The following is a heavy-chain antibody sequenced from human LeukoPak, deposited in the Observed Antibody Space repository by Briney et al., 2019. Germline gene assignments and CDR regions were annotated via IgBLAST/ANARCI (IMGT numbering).Heavy chain of an antibody. J-gene: IGHJ1*01. CDR1: GYTFTDYG. V-gene: IGHV1-3*01. CDR2: INGGNGNA. D-gene: IGHD3-22*01. Sequence: ASVKVSCKTSGYTFTDYGMHWVRQAPGQRLEWMGWINGGNGNAKYSQNFQGRVTIIRDTSASTAYMELSSLRSEDTAVYYCARVPLHDSSGHYYPHWGQGTLVTVSS. CDR3: ARVPLHDSSGHYYPH.